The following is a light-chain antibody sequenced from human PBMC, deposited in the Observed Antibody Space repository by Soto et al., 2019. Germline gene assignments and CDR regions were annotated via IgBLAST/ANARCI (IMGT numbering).Light chain of an antibody. CDR3: CSYVSSNTLI. CDR1: SSDVGSYNL. CDR2: EGS. Sequence: QSALTQSASVSGSPGQSITISCTGTSSDVGSYNLVSWFQQHPGKAPKLMIYEGSKRPSGVSNRFSGSKSGNTASLTISGLQAEDEADYYCCSYVSSNTLIFGGGTKLTVL. V-gene: IGLV2-23*01. J-gene: IGLJ2*01.